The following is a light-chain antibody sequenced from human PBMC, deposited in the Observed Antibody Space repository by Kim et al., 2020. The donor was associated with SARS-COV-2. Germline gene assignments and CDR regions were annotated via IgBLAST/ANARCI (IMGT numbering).Light chain of an antibody. Sequence: PGERATPSRRGKPDPYSNLAWYQPKPGQAPKLPIYGASTRATGIPARFSGSGSATEFTLTINSLQSEDFAVYYCQQYNDWPPLTFGGGTKVDIK. V-gene: IGKV3-15*01. CDR2: GAS. CDR1: DPYSN. J-gene: IGKJ4*01. CDR3: QQYNDWPPLT.